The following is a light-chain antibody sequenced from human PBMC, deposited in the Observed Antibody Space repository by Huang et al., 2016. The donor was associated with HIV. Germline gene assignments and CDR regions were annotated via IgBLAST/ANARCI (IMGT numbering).Light chain of an antibody. CDR3: QQSYSTPRRT. CDR2: SAS. J-gene: IGKJ1*01. Sequence: DIQMTQSPSSLSASVGDRVTITCRASQGISTYLNWYQQKPGKAPKLLIYSASSLQSGVPSRFSGSGSGTDFTLTINSLQPEDFATYYCQQSYSTPRRTFGQGTKVEMK. V-gene: IGKV1-39*01. CDR1: QGISTY.